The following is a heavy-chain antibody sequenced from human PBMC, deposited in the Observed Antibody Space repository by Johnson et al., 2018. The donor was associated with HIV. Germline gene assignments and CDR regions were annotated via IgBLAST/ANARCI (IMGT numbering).Heavy chain of an antibody. V-gene: IGHV3-13*01. CDR1: GFTFSSYD. Sequence: VQLVESGGGLVQPGGSLRLSCAASGFTFSSYDMHWVRQATGKGLEWVSAIGTAGDTYYPGSVKGRFTISRDNAKNSLYLQMHSLRAEDTAVSYCARDWDYVHAPPAGPFDIWGQGTMVTVSS. J-gene: IGHJ3*02. D-gene: IGHD4-17*01. CDR3: ARDWDYVHAPPAGPFDI. CDR2: IGTAGDT.